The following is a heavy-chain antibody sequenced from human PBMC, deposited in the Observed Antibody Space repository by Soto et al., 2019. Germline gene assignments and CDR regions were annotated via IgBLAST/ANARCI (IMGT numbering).Heavy chain of an antibody. Sequence: QGQLVQSGAEVKKPGASVKVSCNASGYTFTRYGIIGVRQAPGQGLEWMGWISGYNGDTNYAQKFQGRVTMTVDTSTTTAFMELTSLTSDDRAVYYCAKNGQPPYYYYGMDVWGQGTTVTVSS. CDR2: ISGYNGDT. V-gene: IGHV1-18*01. J-gene: IGHJ6*02. CDR1: GYTFTRYG. D-gene: IGHD2-8*01. CDR3: AKNGQPPYYYYGMDV.